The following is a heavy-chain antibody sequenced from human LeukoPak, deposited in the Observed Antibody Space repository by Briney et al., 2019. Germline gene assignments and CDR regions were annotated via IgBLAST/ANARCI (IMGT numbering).Heavy chain of an antibody. V-gene: IGHV1-18*01. CDR3: ARDNYYYYYMDV. CDR1: GYTFTSCG. CDR2: ISAYNGNT. Sequence: ASVKVSCKASGYTFTSCGISWVRQAPGQGLEGMGWISAYNGNTNYAQKLQGRVTMTTDTSTSTAYMELRSLRSDDTAVYYCARDNYYYYYMDVWGKGTTVTVSS. J-gene: IGHJ6*03.